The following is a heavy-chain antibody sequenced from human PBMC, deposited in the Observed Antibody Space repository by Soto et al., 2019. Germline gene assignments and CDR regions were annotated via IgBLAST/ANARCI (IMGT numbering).Heavy chain of an antibody. CDR3: FFFFQAEDGIRDTVPVSAFLLNRSSDL. CDR2: IYSGGST. Sequence: KRLEWVSVIYSGGSTYYADSVKGRFTISRDNSQNTLYLQMNSLRAEDTAVYYCFFFFQAEDGIRDTVPVSAFLLNRSSDL. J-gene: IGHJ2*01. D-gene: IGHD2-15*01. V-gene: IGHV3-66*01.